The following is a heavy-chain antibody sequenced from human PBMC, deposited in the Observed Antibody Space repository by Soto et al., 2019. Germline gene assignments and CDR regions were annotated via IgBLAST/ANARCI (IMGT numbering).Heavy chain of an antibody. CDR2: IIPYFGTA. Sequence: SVKVSCKASGGTFSNYTFSWVRQAPGQGLEWMGGIIPYFGTATYAQKFQGRVTFRADKSTSTVYMELGSLRSEDTALYYCARSPSSSWYQRTYLDFWGHGTLVTV. V-gene: IGHV1-69*06. J-gene: IGHJ4*01. D-gene: IGHD6-13*01. CDR3: ARSPSSSWYQRTYLDF. CDR1: GGTFSNYT.